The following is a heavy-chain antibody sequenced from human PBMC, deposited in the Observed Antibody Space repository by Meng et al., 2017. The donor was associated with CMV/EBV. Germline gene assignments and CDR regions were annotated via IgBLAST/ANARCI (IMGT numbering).Heavy chain of an antibody. V-gene: IGHV1-2*02. Sequence: ASVKVSCKASGYTFTGYYMHWVRQAPGQGLEWMGWINPNSGGTNYAQKFQGRVTMTRDTSISTAYMELSRLRSDGTAVYYCARDQSSTSYYYYGMDVWGQGTTVTVSS. CDR1: GYTFTGYY. CDR3: ARDQSSTSYYYYGMDV. D-gene: IGHD2-2*01. CDR2: INPNSGGT. J-gene: IGHJ6*02.